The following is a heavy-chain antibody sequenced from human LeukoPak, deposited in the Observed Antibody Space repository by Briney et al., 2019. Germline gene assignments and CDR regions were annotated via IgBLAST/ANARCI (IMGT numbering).Heavy chain of an antibody. CDR1: GYSISSGYY. CDR3: ARILRGVIVTSFDY. J-gene: IGHJ4*02. D-gene: IGHD3-10*01. V-gene: IGHV4-38-2*02. CDR2: ISHAGST. Sequence: PSETLSLTCTVSGYSISSGYYWGWVRPPPGKGLEWIGSISHAGSTDYSPSLKSRVTISLDTSKNQFSLKLRPVTAADTAVYYCARILRGVIVTSFDYWGQGILVTVSS.